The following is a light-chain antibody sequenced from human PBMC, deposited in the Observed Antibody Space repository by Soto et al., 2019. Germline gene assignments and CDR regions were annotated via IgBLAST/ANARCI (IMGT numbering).Light chain of an antibody. J-gene: IGKJ5*01. Sequence: EIMFTLCPGTRSKYPRERATRSSRDSQSVISTYLAWYQQKPGQAPRLLIYGASSRATGIPDRFSGSGSGTDFTLTISRLEPEDFAVYYCQQYGRSPIPFGQGTRLEIK. CDR2: GAS. V-gene: IGKV3-20*01. CDR3: QQYGRSPIP. CDR1: QSVISTY.